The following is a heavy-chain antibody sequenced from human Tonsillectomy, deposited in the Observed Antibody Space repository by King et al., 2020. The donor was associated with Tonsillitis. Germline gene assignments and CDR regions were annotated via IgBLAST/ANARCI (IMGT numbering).Heavy chain of an antibody. Sequence: VQLVESGGGLVQPGGSLRLSCAASGFTVSSNYMSWVRQAPGKGLEWVSVIYSGGSTYYADTVKGRFTISRHNSKNTLYLQMNSLRAEDTAVYYCARGSSSWHATVDAFDIWGQGTMVTVSS. V-gene: IGHV3-53*04. J-gene: IGHJ3*02. CDR2: IYSGGST. D-gene: IGHD6-13*01. CDR1: GFTVSSNY. CDR3: ARGSSSWHATVDAFDI.